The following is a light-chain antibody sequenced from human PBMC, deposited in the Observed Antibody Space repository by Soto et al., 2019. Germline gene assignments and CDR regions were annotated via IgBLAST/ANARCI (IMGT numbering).Light chain of an antibody. V-gene: IGKV1-5*01. Sequence: DIQMTQSPSTLSASVGHRVTLTCRASQSISSWLAWYQQKPGKAPKLLIFDASTLESGVPSRFSGSGSGTDFTLTISSLQPDDFATYYCQQYSDSSGAFGQGTNVDI. CDR3: QQYSDSSGA. CDR2: DAS. CDR1: QSISSW. J-gene: IGKJ1*01.